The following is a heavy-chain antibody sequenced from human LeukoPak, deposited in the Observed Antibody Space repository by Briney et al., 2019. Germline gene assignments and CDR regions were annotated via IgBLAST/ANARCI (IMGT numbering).Heavy chain of an antibody. V-gene: IGHV3-7*03. J-gene: IGHJ4*02. Sequence: GGSLRLSCAVSGFTFSSDWMTWVRQAPGKGLEWVANIKEDGSESYYVDSVKGRFTISRDNTKNSLYLQMNSLRAEDTAVYYCARFPRDPWRFDYWGQGTLVTVSS. CDR1: GFTFSSDW. D-gene: IGHD5-12*01. CDR3: ARFPRDPWRFDY. CDR2: IKEDGSES.